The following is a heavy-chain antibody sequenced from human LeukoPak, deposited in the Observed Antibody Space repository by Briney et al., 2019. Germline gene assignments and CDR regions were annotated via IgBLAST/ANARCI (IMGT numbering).Heavy chain of an antibody. V-gene: IGHV3-23*01. CDR1: GFTLSNSA. CDR2: LSGSGITT. J-gene: IGHJ4*02. CDR3: ARGGFLGPDY. D-gene: IGHD3-16*01. Sequence: GGSLRLSCAASGFTLSNSAMSWVRQAPGKGLEWVSTLSGSGITTYYADSVKGRFTISRGNSRDTLYLQMNSLRADDTAVYFCARGGFLGPDYWGQGTLVTVSS.